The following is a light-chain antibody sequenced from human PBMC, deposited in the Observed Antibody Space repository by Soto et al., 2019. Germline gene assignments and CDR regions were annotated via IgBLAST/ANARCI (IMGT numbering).Light chain of an antibody. CDR2: YDS. V-gene: IGLV3-21*04. Sequence: SYELTQPPSVSVAPGKTARITCGGNNIGSKSVHWYQQKPGQASVLVIYYDSDRPSGIPERFSGSNSGNTATLTISRVEAGDEADYYCQVWDSSSDHPGVVFGGGTQLTVL. J-gene: IGLJ2*01. CDR3: QVWDSSSDHPGVV. CDR1: NIGSKS.